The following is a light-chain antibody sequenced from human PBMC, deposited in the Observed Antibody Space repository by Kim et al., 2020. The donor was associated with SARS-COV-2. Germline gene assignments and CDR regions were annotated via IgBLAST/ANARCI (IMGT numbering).Light chain of an antibody. Sequence: AIQMTQSPSSLSESVGDRVTITCRASQGIRNDLGWYQQKPGKAPKLLVYSASTLQSGVPSRFSGSGSGTDFTLTISSLQPEDFATYYCLQDYNYPPWTFGQGTNVDIK. CDR3: LQDYNYPPWT. CDR2: SAS. CDR1: QGIRND. V-gene: IGKV1-6*01. J-gene: IGKJ1*01.